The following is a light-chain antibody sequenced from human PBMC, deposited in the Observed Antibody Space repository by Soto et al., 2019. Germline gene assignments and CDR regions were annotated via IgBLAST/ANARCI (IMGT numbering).Light chain of an antibody. Sequence: QSALTQPASVSGSPGQSITISCTGTSSDVGGYNYVSWYQQHPGKAPKLMIYDVSNRPSGVSNRFSGSKSGNTASLTISGLQAEDEADYYCSSYTSSSTLFGGGTKHRP. J-gene: IGLJ2*01. CDR1: SSDVGGYNY. CDR2: DVS. V-gene: IGLV2-14*01. CDR3: SSYTSSSTL.